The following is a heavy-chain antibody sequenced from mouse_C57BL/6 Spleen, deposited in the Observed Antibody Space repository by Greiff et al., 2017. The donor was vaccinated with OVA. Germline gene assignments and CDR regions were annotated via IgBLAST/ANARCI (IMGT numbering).Heavy chain of an antibody. V-gene: IGHV1-9*01. D-gene: IGHD2-1*01. J-gene: IGHJ4*01. CDR2: ILPGSGST. Sequence: QVQLQQSGAELMKPGASVKLSCKATGYTFTGYWIEWVKQRPGHGLEWIGEILPGSGSTNYNEKFKSKATLTVDTSSSTAYMQLSSLTSEDSAVYYCARFYYGNYYAMDYWGQGTSVTVSS. CDR3: ARFYYGNYYAMDY. CDR1: GYTFTGYW.